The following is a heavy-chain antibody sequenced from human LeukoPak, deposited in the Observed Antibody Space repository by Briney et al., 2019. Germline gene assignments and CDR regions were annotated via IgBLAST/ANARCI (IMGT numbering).Heavy chain of an antibody. CDR1: GFTFSSFG. V-gene: IGHV3-48*01. CDR3: ARLLVYGSGAEAFDY. Sequence: GGSLRLSCAASGFTFSSFGMNWVRQAPGKGLEWVSYISSSSSTIYYADSVKGRFTISRDNAKNSLYLQMNSLRAEDTAVYYCARLLVYGSGAEAFDYWGQGALVTVSS. CDR2: ISSSSSTI. D-gene: IGHD3-10*01. J-gene: IGHJ4*02.